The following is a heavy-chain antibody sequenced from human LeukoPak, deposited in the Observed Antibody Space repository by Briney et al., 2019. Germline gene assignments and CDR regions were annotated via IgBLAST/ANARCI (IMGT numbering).Heavy chain of an antibody. J-gene: IGHJ4*02. Sequence: GGSLRLSCAASGFTFSNYAMSWVRQAPGKGLEWDSGISGSGGNTYYADSVKGRFTISRDNSKNTVFLQMNSLRAEDTAVYYCAKEAQGCSITSCYFDSWGQGTLVTVSS. V-gene: IGHV3-23*01. CDR2: ISGSGGNT. CDR1: GFTFSNYA. D-gene: IGHD2-2*01. CDR3: AKEAQGCSITSCYFDS.